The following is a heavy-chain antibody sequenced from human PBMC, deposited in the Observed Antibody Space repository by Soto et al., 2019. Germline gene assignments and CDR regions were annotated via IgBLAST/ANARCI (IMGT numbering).Heavy chain of an antibody. Sequence: PGGSLRLSCAASGFTFSYNWMHWVRQAPGKGLVWVSRIHGDVSSTSYADSVRGRFTISRDNDKNTLDLQMNSRRVEETAVYYCARGWPSVVASDVFENWGRGTMVNVSS. J-gene: IGHJ3*02. CDR3: ARGWPSVVASDVFEN. D-gene: IGHD3-22*01. V-gene: IGHV3-74*01. CDR2: IHGDVSST. CDR1: GFTFSYNW.